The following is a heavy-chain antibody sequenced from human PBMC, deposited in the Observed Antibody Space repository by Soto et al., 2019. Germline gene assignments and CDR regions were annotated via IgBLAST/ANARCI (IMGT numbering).Heavy chain of an antibody. CDR1: GYTFTSYY. D-gene: IGHD2-2*01. Sequence: ASVKVSCKASGYTFTSYYMHWVRQAPGQGLEWMGIINPSGGSTSYAQKFQGRVTMTRDTSTSTVYMELSSLRSEDTAVYYCARVLGYCSGTSCQEGGYYYYYGMDVWGQGTTVTVSS. CDR3: ARVLGYCSGTSCQEGGYYYYYGMDV. J-gene: IGHJ6*02. CDR2: INPSGGST. V-gene: IGHV1-46*01.